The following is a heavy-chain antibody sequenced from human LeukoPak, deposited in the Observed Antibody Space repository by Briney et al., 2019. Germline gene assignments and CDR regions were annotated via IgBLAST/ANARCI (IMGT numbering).Heavy chain of an antibody. Sequence: GGSLRLSCAASGFTFSSYAMSWIRQAPGKGLEWVSYISSSGSTIYHADSVKGRFTISRDNAKNSLYLQMNSLRAEDMAVYYCARAARPYYYYYYMDVWGKGTTVTVSS. CDR2: ISSSGSTI. CDR1: GFTFSSYA. CDR3: ARAARPYYYYYYMDV. J-gene: IGHJ6*03. V-gene: IGHV3-11*01. D-gene: IGHD6-6*01.